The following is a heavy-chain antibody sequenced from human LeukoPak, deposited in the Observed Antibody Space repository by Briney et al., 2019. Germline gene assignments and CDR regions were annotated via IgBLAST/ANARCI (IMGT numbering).Heavy chain of an antibody. V-gene: IGHV3-23*01. J-gene: IGHJ5*02. D-gene: IGHD5-12*01. CDR2: ISGSGAYS. CDR1: GFTFSDYY. CDR3: AKGLAYTGYDYWFDP. Sequence: GMSLRLSCAASGFTFSDYYMSWIRQAPGKGLEWVSGISGSGAYSYYADPVKGRFTISRDNSKNTLYMQMNSLRAADTAVYYCAKGLAYTGYDYWFDPWGQGTLVTVSS.